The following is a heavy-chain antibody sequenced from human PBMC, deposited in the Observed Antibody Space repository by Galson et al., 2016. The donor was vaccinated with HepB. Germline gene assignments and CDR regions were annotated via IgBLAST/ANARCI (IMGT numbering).Heavy chain of an antibody. J-gene: IGHJ4*02. CDR3: ARDNAILTEYYFGY. V-gene: IGHV3-11*01. Sequence: PLRLSCAASGFIFSDFYMYWIRQAPGKGLELISYISNGGEDAYYSAPVRGRFTISRDNANNVLYLEMNILRAEDTAVYYCARDNAILTEYYFGYWGQGILVTVSS. CDR2: ISNGGEDA. CDR1: GFIFSDFY. D-gene: IGHD3-9*01.